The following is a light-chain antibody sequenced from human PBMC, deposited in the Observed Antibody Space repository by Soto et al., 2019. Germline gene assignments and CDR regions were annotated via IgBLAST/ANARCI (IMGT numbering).Light chain of an antibody. J-gene: IGKJ2*01. CDR1: QSVTSDF. CDR3: HSYGHGRDT. V-gene: IGKV3-20*01. Sequence: EIVLTQSPGSLSLSPGDRATLSCRASQSVTSDFLAWYQHKPGQSPRLLIYGASSRATGIPDRFTGSGSGKDFTLTISRLEPEDFALYYCHSYGHGRDTLGQGTNLEI. CDR2: GAS.